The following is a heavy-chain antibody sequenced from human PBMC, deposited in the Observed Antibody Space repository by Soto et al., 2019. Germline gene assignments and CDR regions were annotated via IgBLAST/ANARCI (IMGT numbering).Heavy chain of an antibody. V-gene: IGHV4-4*08. Sequence: SETLSLTCSVSGSSMTTYYWHWIRQAPGKGLEWIGFIYNSGRGSTGSNPSLSSRFTISRDNAKNTLYLQINSLTAEDTAVYYCARGTLTSIDMVDYWGQGTLVTVSS. J-gene: IGHJ4*02. D-gene: IGHD2-21*01. CDR3: ARGTLTSIDMVDY. CDR2: IYNSGRGST. CDR1: GSSMTTYY.